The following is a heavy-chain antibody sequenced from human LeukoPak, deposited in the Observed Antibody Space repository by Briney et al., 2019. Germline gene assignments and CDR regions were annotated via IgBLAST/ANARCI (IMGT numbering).Heavy chain of an antibody. D-gene: IGHD5-18*01. Sequence: GGSLRLSCAASGVTFPNAWMSWVRQAPGQGLEWVGRIKSKTDGGTTDYAAPVTGRFTISRDDSKNTLYVQMNGLRTEDTAVYYCTTGARSHGYLFDRWGQGTLVTVSS. CDR2: IKSKTDGGTT. V-gene: IGHV3-15*01. CDR1: GVTFPNAW. J-gene: IGHJ4*02. CDR3: TTGARSHGYLFDR.